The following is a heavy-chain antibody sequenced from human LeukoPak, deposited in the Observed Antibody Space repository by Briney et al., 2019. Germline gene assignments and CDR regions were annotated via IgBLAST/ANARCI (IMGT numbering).Heavy chain of an antibody. J-gene: IGHJ4*02. Sequence: GRSLRLSCAASGFTFSTYAMHWVRQAPGKGLEWVAVISFDGGNKYYADSVKGRFTISRDNAKNTLYLQMNSLRADDTALYYCARTSTNNGYRYFDYWGQGTLVTVSS. CDR1: GFTFSTYA. CDR3: ARTSTNNGYRYFDY. CDR2: ISFDGGNK. V-gene: IGHV3-30-3*01. D-gene: IGHD5-12*01.